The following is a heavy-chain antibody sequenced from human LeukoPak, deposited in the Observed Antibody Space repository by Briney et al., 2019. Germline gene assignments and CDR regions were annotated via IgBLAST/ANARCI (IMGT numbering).Heavy chain of an antibody. Sequence: PGGSLRLSCAASGFTFSSYAMSWVRQAPGKGLEWVSSISSSSSYIYYADSVKGRFTISRDNAKNSLYLQMNSLRAEDTAVYYCARDWGYYYYGMDVWGQGTTVTVSS. CDR3: ARDWGYYYYGMDV. CDR2: ISSSSSYI. D-gene: IGHD3-16*01. V-gene: IGHV3-21*01. CDR1: GFTFSSYA. J-gene: IGHJ6*02.